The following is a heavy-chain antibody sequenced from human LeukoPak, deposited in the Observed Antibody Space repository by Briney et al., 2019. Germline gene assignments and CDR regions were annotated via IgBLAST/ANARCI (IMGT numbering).Heavy chain of an antibody. Sequence: ASVKVSCKASGYTFTGYYMHWVRQAPGQGLEWMGWINPNSGGTNYAQKFQGRVTMTRDTSISTAYMELNSLRSEDTAVYYCARGEVEYGDYWGQGTLVAVSS. V-gene: IGHV1-2*02. CDR3: ARGEVEYGDY. CDR1: GYTFTGYY. J-gene: IGHJ4*02. CDR2: INPNSGGT. D-gene: IGHD2-8*02.